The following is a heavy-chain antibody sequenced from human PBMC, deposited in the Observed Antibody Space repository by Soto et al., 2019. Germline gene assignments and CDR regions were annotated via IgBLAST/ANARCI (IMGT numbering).Heavy chain of an antibody. CDR2: IIPIFGTA. CDR3: ARQEGVVVPAAIPFYYYYGMDV. Sequence: QVQLVQSGAEVKKPGSSVKVSCKASGGTFSSYAISWVRQAPGQGLEWMGGIIPIFGTANYAQKFQGRVTITADESTSTAYMELSSLRSEDTAVYYCARQEGVVVPAAIPFYYYYGMDVWGQGTTVTVSS. J-gene: IGHJ6*02. V-gene: IGHV1-69*01. CDR1: GGTFSSYA. D-gene: IGHD2-2*01.